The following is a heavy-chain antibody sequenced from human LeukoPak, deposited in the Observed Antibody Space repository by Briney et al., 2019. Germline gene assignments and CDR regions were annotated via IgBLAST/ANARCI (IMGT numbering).Heavy chain of an antibody. CDR1: GFTFSSYG. V-gene: IGHV3-33*01. CDR2: IWYDGSNK. J-gene: IGHJ6*02. Sequence: PGRSLRLSCAASGFTFSSYGMHWVRQAPGKGLEWVAVIWYDGSNKYYADSVKGRFTISRDNSKNTLYLQMNSLRAEDTAVYYCARAQTGASYSYYCYYGMDVWGQATTVTVSS. D-gene: IGHD1-26*01. CDR3: ARAQTGASYSYYCYYGMDV.